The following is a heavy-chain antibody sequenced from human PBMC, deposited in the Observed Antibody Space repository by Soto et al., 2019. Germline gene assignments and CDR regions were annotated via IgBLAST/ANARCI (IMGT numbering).Heavy chain of an antibody. Sequence: GGSLRLSCSASGFTFSSYAMSWVRQAPGEGLEWVSAISGSGGSTYYADSVKGRFTISRDNSKNTLYLQMNSLRAEDTAVYYCAKRGPTGDYYYGMDVWGQGTTVTVSS. CDR1: GFTFSSYA. J-gene: IGHJ6*02. CDR2: ISGSGGST. CDR3: AKRGPTGDYYYGMDV. D-gene: IGHD4-4*01. V-gene: IGHV3-23*01.